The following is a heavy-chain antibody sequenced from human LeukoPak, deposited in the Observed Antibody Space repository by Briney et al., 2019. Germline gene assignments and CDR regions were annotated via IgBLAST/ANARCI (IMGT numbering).Heavy chain of an antibody. D-gene: IGHD6-13*01. J-gene: IGHJ5*02. CDR2: IIPILGIA. CDR3: ARHVIGESERAGAADTSSWFDP. CDR1: GGTFSSYA. Sequence: ASVKVSCKASGGTFSSYAISWVRQAPGQGLEWMGRIIPILGIANYAQKFQGRVTITADKSTSTAYMELSSLKASDTAMYYCARHVIGESERAGAADTSSWFDPWGQGTLVTVSS. V-gene: IGHV1-69*04.